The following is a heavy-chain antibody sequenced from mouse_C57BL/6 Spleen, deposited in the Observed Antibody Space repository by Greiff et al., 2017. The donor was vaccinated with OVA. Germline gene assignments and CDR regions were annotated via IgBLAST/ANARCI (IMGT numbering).Heavy chain of an antibody. CDR2: IYPGDGDT. CDR1: GYAFSSYW. D-gene: IGHD2-1*01. CDR3: ARQLPYYWYFDV. J-gene: IGHJ1*03. V-gene: IGHV1-80*01. Sequence: QVHVKQSGAELVKPGASVKISCKASGYAFSSYWMNWVKQRPGKGLEWIGQIYPGDGDTNYNGKFKGKATLTADKSSSTAYMQLSSLTSEDSAVYFCARQLPYYWYFDVWGTGTTVTVSS.